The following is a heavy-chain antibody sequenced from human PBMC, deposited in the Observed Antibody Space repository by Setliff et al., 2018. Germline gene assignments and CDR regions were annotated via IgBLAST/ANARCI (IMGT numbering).Heavy chain of an antibody. V-gene: IGHV3-15*01. CDR1: GFTFSNAW. Sequence: GGSLRLSCAASGFTFSNAWMSWVRQAPGKGLEWVGRIKSKTDGGTTDYAAPVKGRFTISRDDSKNTLYLQMNSLRPEDTAVYYCARGGDYCGGECYIPPPDSYWGQGTLVTVSS. D-gene: IGHD2-21*01. CDR2: IKSKTDGGTT. J-gene: IGHJ4*02. CDR3: ARGGDYCGGECYIPPPDSY.